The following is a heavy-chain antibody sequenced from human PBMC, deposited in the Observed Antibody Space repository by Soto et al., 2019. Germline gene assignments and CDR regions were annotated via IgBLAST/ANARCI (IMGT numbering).Heavy chain of an antibody. J-gene: IGHJ6*02. CDR1: GFSLSTNGVC. D-gene: IGHD2-15*01. Sequence: SGPTLVNPTQTLTLTCTFSGFSLSTNGVCVSWIRQPPGKALEWLARIDWDDDKFYSTSLRTRLTISKDTPKNQVVLTMTNVDPVDTATYYCARGKGSWDVWGQGTTVTV. V-gene: IGHV2-70*17. CDR3: ARGKGSWDV. CDR2: IDWDDDK.